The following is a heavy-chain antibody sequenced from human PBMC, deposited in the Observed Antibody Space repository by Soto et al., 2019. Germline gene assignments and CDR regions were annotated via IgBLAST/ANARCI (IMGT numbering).Heavy chain of an antibody. Sequence: SETLSLTCAVYGGSFSGYYWSWIRQPPGKGLEWIGEINHSGSTNYNPSLKSRVTISVDTSKNQFSLKLSSVTAADTAVYYCVRATRGAVNCSVLRCQGILVT. CDR3: VRATRGAVNCSVL. J-gene: IGHJ5*02. CDR1: GGSFSGYY. D-gene: IGHD1-26*01. CDR2: INHSGST. V-gene: IGHV4-34*01.